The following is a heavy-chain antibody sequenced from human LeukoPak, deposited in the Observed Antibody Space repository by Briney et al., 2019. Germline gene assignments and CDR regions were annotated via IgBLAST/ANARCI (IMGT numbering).Heavy chain of an antibody. J-gene: IGHJ4*02. D-gene: IGHD4-23*01. CDR2: IRYDGSNR. CDR3: AKEWQWQLLIVDS. CDR1: GFTFSSYG. Sequence: GGSLRLSCAASGFTFSSYGMHWVRQAAGKGLEWVAFIRYDGSNRYYADSLKGRFTISRDNSKNTLCLQMNSVRDEDTAVYYCAKEWQWQLLIVDSWGQGTLVTVSS. V-gene: IGHV3-30*02.